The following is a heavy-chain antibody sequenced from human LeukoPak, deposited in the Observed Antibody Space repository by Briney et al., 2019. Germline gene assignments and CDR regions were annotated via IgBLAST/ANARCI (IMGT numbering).Heavy chain of an antibody. CDR3: AREIGSSWYTARGWFDP. CDR1: GGSISSYY. V-gene: IGHV4-59*01. J-gene: IGHJ5*02. Sequence: SETLSLTCTVSGGSISSYYWSWIRQPPGKGLEWIGYIYYSGSTNYNPSLKSRVTISVDTSKNQFSLKLSSVTAADTAVYYCAREIGSSWYTARGWFDPWGQGTLVTVSS. D-gene: IGHD6-13*01. CDR2: IYYSGST.